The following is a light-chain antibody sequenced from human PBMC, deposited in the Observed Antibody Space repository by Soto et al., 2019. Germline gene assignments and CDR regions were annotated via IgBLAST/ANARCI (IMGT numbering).Light chain of an antibody. J-gene: IGKJ2*01. CDR1: QNVGTS. CDR2: DAS. V-gene: IGKV3-11*01. CDR3: HQRSCWPRYT. Sequence: PGERATLSCRTSQNVGTSVAWYQQKPGQAPRLLISDASDRVPGIPPRFSGSGYETDFTLTLSSLEPDDFAVYFCHQRSCWPRYTFGEGTRLEMK.